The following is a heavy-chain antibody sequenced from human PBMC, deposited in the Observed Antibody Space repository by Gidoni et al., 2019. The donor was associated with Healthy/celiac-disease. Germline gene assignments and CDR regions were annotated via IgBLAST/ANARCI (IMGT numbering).Heavy chain of an antibody. V-gene: IGHV3-23*01. D-gene: IGHD3-22*01. CDR1: GFTFRSYA. CDR3: AKEAEVIVVITANFDY. CDR2: ISGSGGST. Sequence: EVQLLESGGGLVQPGGSLRLSCAASGFTFRSYAMSWVRQAPGKGLEWVSAISGSGGSTYYADSVKGRFTISRDNSKNTLYLQMNSLRAEDTAVYYCAKEAEVIVVITANFDYWGQGTLVTVSS. J-gene: IGHJ4*02.